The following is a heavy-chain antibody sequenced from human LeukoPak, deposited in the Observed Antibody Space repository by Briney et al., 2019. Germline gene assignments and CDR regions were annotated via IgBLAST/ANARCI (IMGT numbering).Heavy chain of an antibody. J-gene: IGHJ4*02. Sequence: GGSLRLSCAASGFTFSSYAMHWVRQAPGKGLEWVAVISYDGSNKYYADSVKGRFTISRDNSKNTLYLQMNSLRAEDTAVYYCARDTGAVACDYWGQGTLVTVSS. D-gene: IGHD6-19*01. CDR1: GFTFSSYA. CDR3: ARDTGAVACDY. CDR2: ISYDGSNK. V-gene: IGHV3-30-3*01.